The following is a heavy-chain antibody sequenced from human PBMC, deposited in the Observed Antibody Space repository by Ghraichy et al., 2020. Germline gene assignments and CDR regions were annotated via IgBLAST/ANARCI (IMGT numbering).Heavy chain of an antibody. CDR2: INHSGST. CDR3: ARYSSSWPDFDY. J-gene: IGHJ4*02. Sequence: ETLSLTCAVYGGSFSGYYWSWIRQPPGKGLEWIGEINHSGSTNYNPSLKSRVTISVDTSKNQFSLKLSSVTAADTAVYYCARYSSSWPDFDYWGQGTLVTVSS. D-gene: IGHD6-13*01. CDR1: GGSFSGYY. V-gene: IGHV4-34*01.